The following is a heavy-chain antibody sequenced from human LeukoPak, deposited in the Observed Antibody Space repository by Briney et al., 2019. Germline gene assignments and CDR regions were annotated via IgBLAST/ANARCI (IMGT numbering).Heavy chain of an antibody. CDR2: ISYDGSNK. CDR3: AKGPPYGGPDY. Sequence: GGSLRLSCAASGFTFSSYGMHWVRQAPGKGLEWVAVISYDGSNKYYADSVKGRFTISRDNSKNTLYLQMDSLRVEDTAVYYCAKGPPYGGPDYWGQGTLVTVSS. V-gene: IGHV3-30*18. CDR1: GFTFSSYG. D-gene: IGHD4-23*01. J-gene: IGHJ4*02.